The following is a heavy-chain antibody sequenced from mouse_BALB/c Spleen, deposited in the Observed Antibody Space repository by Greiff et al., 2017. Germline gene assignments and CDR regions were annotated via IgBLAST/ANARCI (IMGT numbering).Heavy chain of an antibody. V-gene: IGHV2-6-4*01. Sequence: VMLVESGPGLVAPSQSLSITCTVSGFSLSRYSVHWVRQPPGKGLEWLGMIWGGGSTDYNSAHKSRLSISKDNSKSQVFLKMNSLQTDDTAMYYCARKGNWDKAMDYWGQGTSVTVSS. D-gene: IGHD4-1*01. J-gene: IGHJ4*01. CDR3: ARKGNWDKAMDY. CDR2: IWGGGST. CDR1: GFSLSRYS.